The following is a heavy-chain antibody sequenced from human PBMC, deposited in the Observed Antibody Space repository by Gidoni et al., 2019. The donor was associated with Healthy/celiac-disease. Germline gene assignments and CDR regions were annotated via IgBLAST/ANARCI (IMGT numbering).Heavy chain of an antibody. Sequence: EVQLVQSGAEVKKPGESLRISCKGSGYSFTSYWFSWVRQMPGKGLEWMGRIDPSDSYTNYSPSFQGNVTISADKSISTAYLQWSSLKASDTAMYFCARHASSSGWLGSLSWFDPWGQGTLVTVSS. CDR1: GYSFTSYW. V-gene: IGHV5-10-1*03. D-gene: IGHD6-19*01. CDR3: ARHASSSGWLGSLSWFDP. J-gene: IGHJ5*02. CDR2: IDPSDSYT.